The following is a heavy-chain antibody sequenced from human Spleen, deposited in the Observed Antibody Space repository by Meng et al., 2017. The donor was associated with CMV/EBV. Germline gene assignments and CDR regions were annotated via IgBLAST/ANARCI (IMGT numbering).Heavy chain of an antibody. CDR3: ARARIRGWEPTLDY. CDR1: GYTFTSYG. V-gene: IGHV1-18*01. D-gene: IGHD1-26*01. Sequence: ASVKVSCKASGYTFTSYGISWVRQAPGQGLEWMGWISAYNGNTNYAQKLQGRVTITADKSTSTAYMELSSLRSEDTAVYYCARARIRGWEPTLDYWGQGTLVTVSS. CDR2: ISAYNGNT. J-gene: IGHJ4*02.